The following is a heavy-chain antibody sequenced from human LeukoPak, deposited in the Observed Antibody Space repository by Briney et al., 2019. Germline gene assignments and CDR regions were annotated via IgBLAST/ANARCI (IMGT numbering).Heavy chain of an antibody. V-gene: IGHV3-7*03. CDR3: VRDADYYKGDY. CDR2: IMKDGSSN. D-gene: IGHD1-26*01. CDR1: GFTLSTNA. Sequence: GGSLRLSCLTSGFTLSTNAMSWVRQAPGKGLEWVANIMKDGSSNHYADSVRGRFTISRDNAKNSLYLQMNSLRAADTAVYYCVRDADYYKGDYWGQGTLVTVSS. J-gene: IGHJ4*02.